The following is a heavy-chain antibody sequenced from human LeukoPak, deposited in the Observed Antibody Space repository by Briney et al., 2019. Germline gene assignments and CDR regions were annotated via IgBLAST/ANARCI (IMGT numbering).Heavy chain of an antibody. D-gene: IGHD3-10*01. Sequence: ETLSLTCAVYGGSFSGYYWSWIRQPPGKGLEWIGEINHSGSTNYNPSLKSRVTISLDTSRNQFSLKLNSVTAADTAVYYCAKSNGYGLVDIWGQGTMVTVSS. J-gene: IGHJ3*02. CDR2: INHSGST. CDR3: AKSNGYGLVDI. V-gene: IGHV4-34*01. CDR1: GGSFSGYY.